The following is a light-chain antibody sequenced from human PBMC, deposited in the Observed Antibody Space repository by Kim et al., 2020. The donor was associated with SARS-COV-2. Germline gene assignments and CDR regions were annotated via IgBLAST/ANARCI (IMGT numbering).Light chain of an antibody. CDR3: AAWDDSLSGRV. V-gene: IGLV1-47*01. Sequence: GQRVTISCSGRSSNIGSNYVSWYQQLPGTAPQLLIYRNNQRPSGVPDRLSGSKSGTSASLAISGLRSEDEADYYCAAWDDSLSGRVFGGGTKLTVL. CDR2: RNN. J-gene: IGLJ3*02. CDR1: SSNIGSNY.